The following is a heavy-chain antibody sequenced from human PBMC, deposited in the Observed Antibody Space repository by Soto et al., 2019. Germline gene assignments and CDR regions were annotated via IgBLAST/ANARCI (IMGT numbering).Heavy chain of an antibody. V-gene: IGHV3-9*01. Sequence: GGSLRLSCAASGFTFDDYAMHWVRQAPGKGLEWVSVISWNSGNVGYADSVKGRFTISRDNAKNSLYLQMNSLRPEDTALYYCAKETGNWNDGISYYFDYWGQGTLVTVSS. J-gene: IGHJ4*02. CDR3: AKETGNWNDGISYYFDY. CDR2: ISWNSGNV. D-gene: IGHD1-1*01. CDR1: GFTFDDYA.